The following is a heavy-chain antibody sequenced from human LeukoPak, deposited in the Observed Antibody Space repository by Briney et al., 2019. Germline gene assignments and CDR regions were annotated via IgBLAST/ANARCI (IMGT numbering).Heavy chain of an antibody. Sequence: GGSLRLSCAASGFTFTSYWMHWVRQAPGKGLVWVSRVDGDGSTTTYADSVKGRFTISRDNAKNTLYLQMNSLRAEDTAVYYCARPQHGDLYAFDIWGQGTVVTVSS. CDR2: VDGDGSTT. D-gene: IGHD4-17*01. CDR3: ARPQHGDLYAFDI. CDR1: GFTFTSYW. V-gene: IGHV3-74*01. J-gene: IGHJ3*02.